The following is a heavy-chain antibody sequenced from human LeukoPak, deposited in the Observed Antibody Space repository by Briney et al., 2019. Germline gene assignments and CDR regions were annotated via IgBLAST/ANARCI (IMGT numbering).Heavy chain of an antibody. V-gene: IGHV4-59*01. D-gene: IGHD3-10*01. Sequence: PSETLSLTCTVSGGSISSYYWSWIRQPPGKGLEWIGYIYYSGSTNYNPSLKSRVTISVDTSKNQFSLKLSSVAPADTAVYYCARARGKVRDPYNWFDPWGQGTLVTVSS. CDR3: ARARGKVRDPYNWFDP. J-gene: IGHJ5*02. CDR1: GGSISSYY. CDR2: IYYSGST.